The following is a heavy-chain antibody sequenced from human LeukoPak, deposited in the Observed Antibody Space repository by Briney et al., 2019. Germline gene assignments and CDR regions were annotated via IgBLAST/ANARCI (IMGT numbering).Heavy chain of an antibody. D-gene: IGHD1-14*01. CDR3: ARRGAYRNRKSNPYYYYYMDV. V-gene: IGHV1-69*06. CDR2: IIPIFGTA. J-gene: IGHJ6*03. Sequence: ASVKVSCKASGGTFSSYAISWVRQAPGQGLEWMGGIIPIFGTANYAQKFQGRVTITADKSTSTAYMELSSLRSEDTAVYYCARRGAYRNRKSNPYYYYYMDVWGKGTTVTVSS. CDR1: GGTFSSYA.